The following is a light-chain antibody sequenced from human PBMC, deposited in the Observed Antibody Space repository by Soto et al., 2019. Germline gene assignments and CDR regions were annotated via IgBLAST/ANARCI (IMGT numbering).Light chain of an antibody. J-gene: IGKJ4*01. V-gene: IGKV3-20*01. Sequence: EIVLTQSPDTLSLSPGERTTLSCRASQSISSNSLAWYQQKPGQAPRLLIYGASSRFTGIPDRFSGRGSGTDFTLTIRRLEPEDFAVYYCQQYGRSPLTFGGGTKVEIK. CDR1: QSISSNS. CDR3: QQYGRSPLT. CDR2: GAS.